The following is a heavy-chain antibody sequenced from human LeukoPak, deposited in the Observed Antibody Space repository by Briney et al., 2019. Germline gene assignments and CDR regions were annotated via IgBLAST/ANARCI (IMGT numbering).Heavy chain of an antibody. V-gene: IGHV3-21*01. CDR2: ITSGSSYI. J-gene: IGHJ4*02. D-gene: IGHD6-13*01. CDR1: GFTFSSYS. CDR3: ARVNRGIAAFDY. Sequence: PGGSLRLSCAASGFTFSSYSMNWVRQAPVQGLEWVSSITSGSSYIYYADSVKGRFTISRDNAKDSLYLQMNSLRAEDTAVYYCARVNRGIAAFDYWGQGTLVTVSS.